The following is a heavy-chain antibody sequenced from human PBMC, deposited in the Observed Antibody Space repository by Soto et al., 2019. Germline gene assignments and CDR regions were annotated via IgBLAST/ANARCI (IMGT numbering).Heavy chain of an antibody. V-gene: IGHV3-33*01. D-gene: IGHD4-17*01. CDR3: ARAGGTTVTGLWHFDS. J-gene: IGHJ4*02. CDR1: GFTFNTYS. Sequence: QVQLEESGGGVVQPGRSLRLSCEASGFTFNTYSMHRVRQPPGKGLEWLAAIWYDGTQKYYADSVKGRFIICRANSMKTLYLEMNSLRAEDTAVYYCARAGGTTVTGLWHFDSWGQGSLVTVSS. CDR2: IWYDGTQK.